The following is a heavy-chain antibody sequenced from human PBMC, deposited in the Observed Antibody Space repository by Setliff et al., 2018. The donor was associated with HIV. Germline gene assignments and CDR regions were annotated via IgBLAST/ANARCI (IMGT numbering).Heavy chain of an antibody. V-gene: IGHV4-59*01. CDR3: AKGAGFYGDYTFDY. CDR2: IHHSGGT. J-gene: IGHJ4*02. CDR1: GGSISSDY. D-gene: IGHD4-17*01. Sequence: SETLSLTCTVSGGSISSDYWSWIRQPPGKGLEWIGYIHHSGGTQYNPSLMSRLTMSVDSSKNQFSLSLSSVTAADTAVYYCAKGAGFYGDYTFDYWGQGNLVTVSS.